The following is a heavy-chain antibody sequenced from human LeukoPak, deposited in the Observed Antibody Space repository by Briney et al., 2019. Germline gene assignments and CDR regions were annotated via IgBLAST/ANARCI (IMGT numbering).Heavy chain of an antibody. CDR1: VGSFRGYY. CDR3: ARGDVLLWFGELLPNWYYFDY. J-gene: IGHJ4*02. D-gene: IGHD3-10*01. V-gene: IGHV4-34*01. Sequence: SETLSLTCAVYVGSFRGYYWSWIRQPPGKGLEGIGEINHRGSTNYNPALKSRVTISVDTSKNKFSLKLSSVTAADTAVYYCARGDVLLWFGELLPNWYYFDYWGQGTLVTVSS. CDR2: INHRGST.